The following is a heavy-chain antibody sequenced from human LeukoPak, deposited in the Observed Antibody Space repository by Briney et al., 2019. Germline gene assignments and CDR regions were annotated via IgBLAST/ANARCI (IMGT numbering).Heavy chain of an antibody. Sequence: LETLSLTCTVSGGSISSYYWSWIRQPPGKGLEWIGYIYYSGSTNYNPSLKSRVTISVDTSKNQFSLKLSSVTAADTAVYYCARGAIDSSGYNYCFDYWGQGTLVTVSS. CDR3: ARGAIDSSGYNYCFDY. D-gene: IGHD3-22*01. J-gene: IGHJ4*02. CDR1: GGSISSYY. V-gene: IGHV4-59*01. CDR2: IYYSGST.